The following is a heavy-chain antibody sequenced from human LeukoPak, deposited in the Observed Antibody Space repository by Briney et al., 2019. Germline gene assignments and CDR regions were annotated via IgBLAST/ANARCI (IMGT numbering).Heavy chain of an antibody. Sequence: GGSLRLSCAASGFAFSSYAMSWVRQAAGKGLEWVSAISGSGGSTYYADSVKGRFTISRDNSKNTLYLQMNSLRAEDTAVYYCARVGYSSSWREFDYWGQGTLVTVSS. CDR1: GFAFSSYA. CDR2: ISGSGGST. V-gene: IGHV3-23*01. CDR3: ARVGYSSSWREFDY. D-gene: IGHD6-13*01. J-gene: IGHJ4*02.